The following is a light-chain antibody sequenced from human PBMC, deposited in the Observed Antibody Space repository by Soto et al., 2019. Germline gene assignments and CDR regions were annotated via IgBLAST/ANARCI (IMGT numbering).Light chain of an antibody. J-gene: IGLJ3*02. CDR1: ISDFVVYNY. CDR3: SSYTSTNFWV. V-gene: IGLV2-14*01. Sequence: QSALTQPASVSGSPGQSITISCTGTISDFVVYNYVSWYQQHPGKAPKLMIYEVSSRPSGISNRFSDSKSGNTASLTISGLQAEDEADYYCSSYTSTNFWVFGEGTKVTVL. CDR2: EVS.